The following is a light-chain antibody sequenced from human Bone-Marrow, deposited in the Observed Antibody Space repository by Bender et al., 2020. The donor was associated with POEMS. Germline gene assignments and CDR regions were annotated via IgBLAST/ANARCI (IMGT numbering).Light chain of an antibody. CDR2: EVS. V-gene: IGLV2-14*01. CDR3: SSYTMGATVV. Sequence: QSALTQPASVSVSPGQSITISCTGTSSDVGGYNYVSWYQQHPGTAPKLIMSEVSSRPSGVSDRFSGSKSGNTASLTISGLQAEDEADYYCSSYTMGATVVFGGGTRLTVL. CDR1: SSDVGGYNY. J-gene: IGLJ2*01.